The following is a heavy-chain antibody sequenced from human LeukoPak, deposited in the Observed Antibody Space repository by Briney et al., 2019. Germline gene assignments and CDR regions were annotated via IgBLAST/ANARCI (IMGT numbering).Heavy chain of an antibody. V-gene: IGHV5-51*01. CDR1: GYIFTNYW. CDR2: IYLGDSDT. D-gene: IGHD3-3*01. CDR3: ARGLWSGYNYFDF. Sequence: GESLKISCKGSGYIFTNYWIAWVRQMPGKGLEWMGIIYLGDSDTRYSPSFQGQVTISADKSISTAYLQWSSLKASDTAMYYCARGLWSGYNYFDFWGQGTLVTVSS. J-gene: IGHJ4*02.